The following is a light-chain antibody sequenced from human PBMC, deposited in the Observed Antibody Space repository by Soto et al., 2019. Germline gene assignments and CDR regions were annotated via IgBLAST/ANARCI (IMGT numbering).Light chain of an antibody. Sequence: IVLTQSPGTLSFSPLEIATLSFSSSQSIGDYLAWYQHKPAQAPRLLIYDASKRATGIPARFNGSGFGTDFTLTISTLEPEDFAVYYCKQRSSWLNFGGGTKVDIK. CDR3: KQRSSWLN. CDR2: DAS. V-gene: IGKV3-11*01. J-gene: IGKJ4*01. CDR1: QSIGDY.